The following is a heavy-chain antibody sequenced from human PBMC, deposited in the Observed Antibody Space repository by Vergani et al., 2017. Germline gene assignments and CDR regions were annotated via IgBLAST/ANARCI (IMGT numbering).Heavy chain of an antibody. V-gene: IGHV5-10-1*03. CDR1: GYSFTSYW. D-gene: IGHD6-19*01. CDR3: ARRGGSGRPPFYAFDI. CDR2: IDPSDSYT. Sequence: EVQLVQSGAEVKTPGESLRISCKGSGYSFTSYWISWVRQMPGKGLEWMGRIDPSDSYTNYSPSFQGHVTISADKSISTAYLQWSSLKASDTAMYYCARRGGSGRPPFYAFDIWGQGTMVTVSS. J-gene: IGHJ3*02.